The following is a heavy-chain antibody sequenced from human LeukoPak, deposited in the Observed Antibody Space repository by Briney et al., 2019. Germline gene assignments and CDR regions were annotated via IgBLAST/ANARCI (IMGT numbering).Heavy chain of an antibody. CDR2: IIPILGIA. D-gene: IGHD1-1*01. CDR1: GGTFSSYA. J-gene: IGHJ6*02. CDR3: ARASLGTPQGRYGMDV. Sequence: ASVKVSCKASGGTFSSYAISWVRQAPGQGLEWMGRIIPILGIANYARKFQGRVTITADKSTSTAYMELSSLRSEDTAVYYCARASLGTPQGRYGMDVWGQGTTVTVSS. V-gene: IGHV1-69*04.